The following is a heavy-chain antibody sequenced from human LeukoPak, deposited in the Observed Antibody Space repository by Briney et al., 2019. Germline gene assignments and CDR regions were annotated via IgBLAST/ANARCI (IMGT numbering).Heavy chain of an antibody. CDR2: ISSYSDYI. Sequence: GGSLRLSCAASGFTFSSYNMNWVRQAPGKGLEWVSSISSYSDYIYYADSVKGRFTTSRDNAENSLYLQMNSLRAEDMAVYFCARPYSSSSPDGFDIWGQGTMVTVSS. D-gene: IGHD6-13*01. CDR1: GFTFSSYN. V-gene: IGHV3-21*01. J-gene: IGHJ3*02. CDR3: ARPYSSSSPDGFDI.